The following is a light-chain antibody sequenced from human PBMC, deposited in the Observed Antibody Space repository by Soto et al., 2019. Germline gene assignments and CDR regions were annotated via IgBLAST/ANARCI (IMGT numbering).Light chain of an antibody. CDR2: DAS. J-gene: IGKJ1*01. V-gene: IGKV1-5*01. CDR3: LIYNSYPWA. Sequence: DIQMTQSPSTLSASVGDGVTITCRASQRIRSWLAWYQQKPGKAPKVLIYDASRLESGVPSWFSGSGSGTEFTLTISSLQPFDFATCYCLIYNSYPWAIGQGTKVEI. CDR1: QRIRSW.